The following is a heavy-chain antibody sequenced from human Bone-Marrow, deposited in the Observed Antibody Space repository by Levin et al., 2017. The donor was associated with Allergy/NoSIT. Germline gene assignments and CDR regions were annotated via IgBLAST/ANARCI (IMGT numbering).Heavy chain of an antibody. D-gene: IGHD1-26*01. CDR2: IFYRGDT. CDR1: GYSVTRSDYY. CDR3: ARDGRGRLDA. Sequence: SETLSLTCIVSGYSVTRSDYYWSWIRQSPGKGLEWLGHIFYRGDTAYNPSLHSRISMSLDISTNQFSLKLSSVTVADTAVYFCARDGRGRLDAWGQGTTVIVSS. V-gene: IGHV4-30-4*08. J-gene: IGHJ6*02.